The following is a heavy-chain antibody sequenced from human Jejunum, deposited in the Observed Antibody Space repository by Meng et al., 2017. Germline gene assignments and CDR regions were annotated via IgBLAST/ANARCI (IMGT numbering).Heavy chain of an antibody. V-gene: IGHV3-9*01. CDR3: AKVFGDPYYHDSSGSFDY. D-gene: IGHD3-22*01. J-gene: IGHJ4*02. Sequence: SLKISCAAPGFTFENYAMHWVRQAPGKGLEWVSGISWNSDSIAYADSVKGRFTISRDNAKNSLYLQMNSLRAEDTALYYCAKVFGDPYYHDSSGSFDYWGQGTLVTVSS. CDR1: GFTFENYA. CDR2: ISWNSDSI.